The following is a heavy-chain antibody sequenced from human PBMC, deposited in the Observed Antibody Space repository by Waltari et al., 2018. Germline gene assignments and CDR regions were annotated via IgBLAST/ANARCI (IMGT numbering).Heavy chain of an antibody. Sequence: QVQLVESGGGVVQPGRSLRLSCAASGFTFSSYAMHWVRQAPGKGLEWVAFISFDGSNKYYADSVNGRFTISRDKSKNTLYLQMNSLRAEDTAVDYCARDTVDSGYVGFYFDYWGQGTLVTVSS. V-gene: IGHV3-30-3*01. CDR3: ARDTVDSGYVGFYFDY. CDR1: GFTFSSYA. CDR2: ISFDGSNK. J-gene: IGHJ4*02. D-gene: IGHD5-12*01.